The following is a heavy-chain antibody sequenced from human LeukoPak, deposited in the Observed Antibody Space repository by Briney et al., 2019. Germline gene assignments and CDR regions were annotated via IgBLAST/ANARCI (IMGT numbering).Heavy chain of an antibody. J-gene: IGHJ4*02. CDR2: IYYSGST. V-gene: IGHV4-31*03. CDR3: ARTAGLPVRNDAYYFDY. D-gene: IGHD1-1*01. Sequence: PSETLSLTCTVSGGSISSGGYYWSWIRQHPGKGLEWIGYIYYSGSTYYNPSLKSRVTISVDTSKNQFSLKLSSVTAADTAVYYCARTAGLPVRNDAYYFDYWGQGTLVTVSS. CDR1: GGSISSGGYY.